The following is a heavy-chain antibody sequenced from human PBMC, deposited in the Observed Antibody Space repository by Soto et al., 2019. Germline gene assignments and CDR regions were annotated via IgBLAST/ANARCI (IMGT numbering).Heavy chain of an antibody. Sequence: SVKVSCKASGGTFSSYAISWVRQAPGQGLEWMGGIIPIFGTANYAQKFQGRVTITADESTSTAYMELSSLRSEDTAVYYCARDLTIFGNTYNDYWGQGTLVTVSS. V-gene: IGHV1-69*13. CDR3: ARDLTIFGNTYNDY. CDR2: IIPIFGTA. D-gene: IGHD3-3*01. J-gene: IGHJ4*02. CDR1: GGTFSSYA.